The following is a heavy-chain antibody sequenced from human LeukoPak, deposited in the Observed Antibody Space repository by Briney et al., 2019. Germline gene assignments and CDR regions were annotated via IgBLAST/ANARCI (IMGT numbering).Heavy chain of an antibody. CDR1: GGSFSGYY. J-gene: IGHJ4*02. D-gene: IGHD5-18*01. CDR3: AREKSSLDTAMVEVPAGVFDY. V-gene: IGHV4-34*01. Sequence: PSETLSLTCAVYGGSFSGYYWSWIRQPPGKGLEWIGEINHSGSTNYNPSLKSRVTISVDTSENQFSLKLSSVTAADTAVYYCAREKSSLDTAMVEVPAGVFDYWGQGTLVTVSS. CDR2: INHSGST.